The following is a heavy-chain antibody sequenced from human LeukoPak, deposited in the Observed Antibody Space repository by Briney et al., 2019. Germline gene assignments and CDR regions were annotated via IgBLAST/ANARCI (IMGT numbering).Heavy chain of an antibody. CDR1: AASISTNRYC. CDR2: VDDNEDT. D-gene: IGHD2-8*01. J-gene: IGHJ4*02. Sequence: SETLSLTCTVYAASISTNRYCWGWIRQPPGKGLESLASVDDNEDTYYNPASQSRMSISVETSTNQMSRSLKSVTATETSADFCASRRCPNSYYRLLGGSGGQGPLVSVSS. V-gene: IGHV4-39*01. CDR3: ASRRCPNSYYRLLGGS.